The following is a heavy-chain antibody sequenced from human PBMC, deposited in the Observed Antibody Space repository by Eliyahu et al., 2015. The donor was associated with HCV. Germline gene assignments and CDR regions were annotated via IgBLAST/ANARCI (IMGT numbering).Heavy chain of an antibody. J-gene: IGHJ4*02. CDR2: IRSKAXHYAT. Sequence: EVQLGVSGGGLVQPAGSLKLSCAASEFTFSXSAMHWVRXASXXGLEWVXRIRSKAXHYATAYAASVEGRFTISRDDSKNTAYLQMNSLKTEDTAVYYCTRHLFDCWGQGTLVTVSS. CDR3: TRHLFDC. V-gene: IGHV3-73*02. CDR1: EFTFSXSA.